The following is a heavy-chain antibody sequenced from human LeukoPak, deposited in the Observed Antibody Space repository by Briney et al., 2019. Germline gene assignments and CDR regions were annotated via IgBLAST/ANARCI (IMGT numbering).Heavy chain of an antibody. CDR2: ISSNGGST. CDR3: ARMGYYDSSGYYDY. J-gene: IGHJ4*02. D-gene: IGHD3-22*01. Sequence: GGSLRLSCAASGFTFSSYAMHWVRQAPGKGLEYVSAISSNGGSTYYANSVKGRFTISRDNSKNTLYLQMGSLRAEDMAVYYCARMGYYDSSGYYDYWGQGTLVTVSS. CDR1: GFTFSSYA. V-gene: IGHV3-64*01.